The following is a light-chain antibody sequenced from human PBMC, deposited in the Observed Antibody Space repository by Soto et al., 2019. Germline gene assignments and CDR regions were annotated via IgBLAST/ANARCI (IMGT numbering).Light chain of an antibody. Sequence: QSLLTQPASVSGSPGQSNTISCTGTISDVGGYNRVSWYQQHPDKAPKLIIYEVTNRPSGISNRFSGSKSGDTASLTISGLQAEDEADYYCYSYRSGSAHVFGTGTKVTVL. V-gene: IGLV2-14*01. CDR3: YSYRSGSAHV. CDR1: ISDVGGYNR. J-gene: IGLJ1*01. CDR2: EVT.